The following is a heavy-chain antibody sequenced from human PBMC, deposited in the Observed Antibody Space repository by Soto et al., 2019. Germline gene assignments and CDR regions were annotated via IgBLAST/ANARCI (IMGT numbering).Heavy chain of an antibody. V-gene: IGHV1-69*02. Sequence: GASVKVSCKASGCTFSSYTISWVRQAPGQGLEWMGRIIPILGIANYAQKLQGRVTITADKSTSTAYVELSSLRSEDTAVYYCVWYSNYVIYYWGQGTLVTVSS. CDR3: VWYSNYVIYY. D-gene: IGHD4-4*01. J-gene: IGHJ4*02. CDR2: IIPILGIA. CDR1: GCTFSSYT.